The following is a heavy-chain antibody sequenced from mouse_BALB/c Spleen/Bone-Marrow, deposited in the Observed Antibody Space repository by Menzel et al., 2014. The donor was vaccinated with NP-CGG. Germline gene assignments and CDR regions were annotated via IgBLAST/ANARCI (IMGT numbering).Heavy chain of an antibody. V-gene: IGHV7-3*02. J-gene: IGHJ4*01. CDR3: ARSLYPRAMDY. D-gene: IGHD2-1*01. CDR2: IRNKANGYTT. Sequence: EVKVVESGGGLVQPGGSLRLSCATSGFTYTDYYMSWVRQPPGKALEWLGFIRNKANGYTTEYSASVKSRFTISRDNSQSILYLQMNTLRAEDSATYYCARSLYPRAMDYWGQGTSVTVSS. CDR1: GFTYTDYY.